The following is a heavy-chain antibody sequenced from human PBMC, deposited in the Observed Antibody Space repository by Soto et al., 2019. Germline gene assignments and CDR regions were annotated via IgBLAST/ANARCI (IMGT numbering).Heavy chain of an antibody. D-gene: IGHD5-18*01. Sequence: GGSLRLSCAASGFTFRIYSMNWVRQAPGKGLEWVSSISSSSSYIYYADSVKGRFTISRDNAKNSLHLQMNSLRAEDTAVYYCARGARDTTMIPHDIWGKGTMVTVSS. J-gene: IGHJ3*02. CDR3: ARGARDTTMIPHDI. V-gene: IGHV3-21*06. CDR1: GFTFRIYS. CDR2: ISSSSSYI.